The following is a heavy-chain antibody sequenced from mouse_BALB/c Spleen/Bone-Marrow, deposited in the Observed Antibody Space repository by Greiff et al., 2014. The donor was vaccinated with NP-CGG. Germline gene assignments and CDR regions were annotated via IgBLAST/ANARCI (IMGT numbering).Heavy chain of an antibody. CDR2: ISSGGSYT. J-gene: IGHJ4*01. CDR1: GFTFSSYA. D-gene: IGHD1-1*01. Sequence: EVQVVESGGGLVKPGGSLKLSCAGSGFTFSSYAMSWVRQSPEKRLEWVAEISSGGSYTYYPDTVTGRFTISRDNAKNTLYLEMSSLRSEGTAMYYCARDYYGSSYAMDYWGQGTSVTVSS. V-gene: IGHV5-9-4*01. CDR3: ARDYYGSSYAMDY.